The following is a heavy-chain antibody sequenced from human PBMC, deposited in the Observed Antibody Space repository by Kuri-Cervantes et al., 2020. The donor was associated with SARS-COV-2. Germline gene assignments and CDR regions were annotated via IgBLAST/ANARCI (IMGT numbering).Heavy chain of an antibody. Sequence: GGPLKSSFAAFGFTFITFAMGWVRQAPGKGLEWVSFIDNAASNTYYADFVKGRFTISRDSSTNMVSLQMNRLRGDDTAVYYCAKDLYESGGYTWAYWGQGTRVTVSS. J-gene: IGHJ4*02. CDR2: IDNAASNT. CDR1: GFTFITFA. V-gene: IGHV3-23*03. CDR3: AKDLYESGGYTWAY. D-gene: IGHD3-22*01.